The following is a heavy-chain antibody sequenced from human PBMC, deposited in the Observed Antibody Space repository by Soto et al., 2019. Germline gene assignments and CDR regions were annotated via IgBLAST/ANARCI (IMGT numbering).Heavy chain of an antibody. Sequence: QVQLQQWGAGLLKPSETLSLTCAVYGGSFSGYYWSWIRQPPGKGLEWIGEINHSGSTNYNPSLKSRXXIXVXXSTNQFSLKLSSVTAADAAVYYCARGTWVRSAFDIWGQGTMVTVSS. J-gene: IGHJ3*02. CDR3: ARGTWVRSAFDI. D-gene: IGHD3-10*01. CDR2: INHSGST. CDR1: GGSFSGYY. V-gene: IGHV4-34*01.